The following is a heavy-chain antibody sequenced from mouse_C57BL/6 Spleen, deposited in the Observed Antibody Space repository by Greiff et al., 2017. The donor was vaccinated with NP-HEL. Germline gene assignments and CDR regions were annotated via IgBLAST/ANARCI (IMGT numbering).Heavy chain of an antibody. CDR3: AREMANWDYFDY. D-gene: IGHD4-1*01. CDR1: GYTFTDYY. CDR2: INPNNGGT. J-gene: IGHJ2*01. V-gene: IGHV1-26*01. Sequence: VQLQQSGPELVKPGASVKISCKASGYTFTDYYMNWVKQSHGKSLEWIGDINPNNGGTSYNQKFKGKATLTVDKSSSTAYMELRSLTSEDSAVYYCAREMANWDYFDYWGQGTTLTVSS.